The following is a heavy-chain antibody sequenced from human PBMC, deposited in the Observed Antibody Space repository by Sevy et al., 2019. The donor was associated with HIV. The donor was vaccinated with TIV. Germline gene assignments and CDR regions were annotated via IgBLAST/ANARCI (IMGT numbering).Heavy chain of an antibody. CDR2: IHYTGGT. J-gene: IGHJ4*02. Sequence: LSLTCAVSGGSFTSSDSYWSWIRQPPGEGLEWIGYIHYTGGTDYNPFLKSRVAMSVDSSEKQFSLKLSFLTAADTAVYYCASKRGSKDGPFDYWGQGTLVTVSS. V-gene: IGHV4-30-4*01. D-gene: IGHD5-12*01. CDR3: ASKRGSKDGPFDY. CDR1: GGSFTSSDSY.